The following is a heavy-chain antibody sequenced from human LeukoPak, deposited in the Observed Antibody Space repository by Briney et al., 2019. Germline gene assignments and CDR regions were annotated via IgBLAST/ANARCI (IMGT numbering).Heavy chain of an antibody. CDR3: AREPKSLGDLFYIDY. CDR2: ISAYNGNT. D-gene: IGHD3-16*01. Sequence: ASVKVSCKASGFDFTSYGISWVRQAPGQGLEWMGWISAYNGNTHYAQKFQGRDTMTTDTSASTAYMELRSLTSDDTAVYYCAREPKSLGDLFYIDYWGQGMLVAVSS. V-gene: IGHV1-18*01. J-gene: IGHJ4*02. CDR1: GFDFTSYG.